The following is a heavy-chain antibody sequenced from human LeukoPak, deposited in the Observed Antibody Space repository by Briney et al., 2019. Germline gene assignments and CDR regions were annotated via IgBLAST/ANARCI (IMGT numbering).Heavy chain of an antibody. CDR3: ARERWYYGSGSYSNWFDP. Sequence: GGSLRLSCAASGFTVSSNYMSWVRQAPGKGLEWVSVIYSGGSTYYADSVKGRFTISRDNSKNTLYLQMNSLRAEDTAVYYCARERWYYGSGSYSNWFDPWGQGTLVTVSS. V-gene: IGHV3-53*01. J-gene: IGHJ5*02. CDR1: GFTVSSNY. D-gene: IGHD3-10*01. CDR2: IYSGGST.